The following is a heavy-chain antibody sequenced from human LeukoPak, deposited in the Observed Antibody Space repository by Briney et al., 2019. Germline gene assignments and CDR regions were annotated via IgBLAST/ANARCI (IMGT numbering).Heavy chain of an antibody. Sequence: QPGESLRLSCAASGFTLSNYWMHWVRQAPGKGLVWVARINFDGSSTNYAGSVRGRFTISRDNAKNTLYLQMYSLRGEDTAVYYCGRGGSGSRYFDYWGQGTLVTVSS. D-gene: IGHD1-14*01. CDR3: GRGGSGSRYFDY. V-gene: IGHV3-74*01. J-gene: IGHJ4*02. CDR1: GFTLSNYW. CDR2: INFDGSST.